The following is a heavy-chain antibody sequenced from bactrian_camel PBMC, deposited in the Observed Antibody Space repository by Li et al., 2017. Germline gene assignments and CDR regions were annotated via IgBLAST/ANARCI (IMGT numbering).Heavy chain of an antibody. Sequence: QVQLVESGGGSVQAGGSLRLSCVLSEYEGSSNCMGWFRQASGKEREGVAVIYTGGGSTYYSASVKGRFFISENTAKNTVYLQMNGLKPDDTAIYYCAAGRDADATIAARDFSYWGQGTQVTVS. CDR1: EYEGSSNC. V-gene: IGHV3S1*01. D-gene: IGHD4*01. CDR3: AAGRDADATIAARDFSY. CDR2: IYTGGGST. J-gene: IGHJ6*01.